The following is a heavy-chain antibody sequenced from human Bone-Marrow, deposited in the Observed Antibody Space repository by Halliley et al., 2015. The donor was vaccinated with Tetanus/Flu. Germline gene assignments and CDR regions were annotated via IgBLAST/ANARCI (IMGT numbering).Heavy chain of an antibody. CDR2: LFPGDSDT. Sequence: GRGVLFPGDSDTGNRPSFQGQVTIPADKSISTAYLQWSSLKASDTAMYFCARDTRGYYYHFDYWGQGTLVTVSS. J-gene: IGHJ4*02. D-gene: IGHD3-22*01. V-gene: IGHV5-51*01. CDR3: ARDTRGYYYHFDY.